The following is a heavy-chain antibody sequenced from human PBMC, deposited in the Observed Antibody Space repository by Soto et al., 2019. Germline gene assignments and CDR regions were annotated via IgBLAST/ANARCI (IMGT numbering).Heavy chain of an antibody. CDR3: ARDFGCSSTSCYTQYYYGMDV. V-gene: IGHV1-2*04. Sequence: GSVKVSCKGAGDTFSGYAISWVRQDPGQGLEWMGWINPNSGGTNYAQKFQGWVTMTRDTSISTAYMELSRLRSDDTAVYYCARDFGCSSTSCYTQYYYGMDVWGQGTTVTVSS. D-gene: IGHD2-2*02. CDR2: INPNSGGT. J-gene: IGHJ6*02. CDR1: GDTFSGYA.